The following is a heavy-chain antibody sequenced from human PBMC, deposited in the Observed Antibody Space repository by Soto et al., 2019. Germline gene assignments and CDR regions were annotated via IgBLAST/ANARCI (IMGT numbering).Heavy chain of an antibody. CDR2: IYPGDSDT. V-gene: IGHV5-51*01. Sequence: PAETLKLSGKVSGYSFTSYWIGWVRPLPGKGLEWMGIIYPGDSDTRYSPSCQGQVTISADKSISAAYLQWSSLKASDTAMYYCARSSSNPRSYYYYGMDVWGQGTTVTVSS. CDR1: GYSFTSYW. D-gene: IGHD2-15*01. J-gene: IGHJ6*02. CDR3: ARSSSNPRSYYYYGMDV.